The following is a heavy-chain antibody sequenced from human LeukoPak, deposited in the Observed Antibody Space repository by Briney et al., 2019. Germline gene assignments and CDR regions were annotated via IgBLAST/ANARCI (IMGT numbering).Heavy chain of an antibody. V-gene: IGHV1-69*06. D-gene: IGHD2-15*01. CDR3: ARGAIEYGRYCSGGSCYNQFDP. Sequence: GASVKVSCKASGGTFSSYAISWVRQAPGQGLEWMGGVIPIFGTANYAQKFQGRVTITADKSTTTAYMELSSLRSEDTAVYYCARGAIEYGRYCSGGSCYNQFDPWGQGTLVTVSS. CDR2: VIPIFGTA. J-gene: IGHJ5*02. CDR1: GGTFSSYA.